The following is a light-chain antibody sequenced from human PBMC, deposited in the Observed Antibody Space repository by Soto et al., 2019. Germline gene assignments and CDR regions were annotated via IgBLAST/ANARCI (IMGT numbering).Light chain of an antibody. CDR3: QQYAVSPGY. CDR1: QSVGRNY. CDR2: DAS. J-gene: IGKJ4*01. V-gene: IGKV3-20*01. Sequence: EIVLTQSPGTLSLSPGEKATLSCRASQSVGRNYLAWYQQKPGQTPRLLIYDASSRATGIPDRFSGSGSGTDFTLTISRLEPEDFAVYYCQQYAVSPGYFGGGTKVDIK.